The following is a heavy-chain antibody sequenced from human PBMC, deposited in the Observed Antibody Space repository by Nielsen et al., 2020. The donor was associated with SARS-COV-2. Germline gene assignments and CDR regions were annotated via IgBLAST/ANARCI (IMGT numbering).Heavy chain of an antibody. CDR1: GFSFNEYA. Sequence: GESLKISCAASGFSFNEYAMSWVRQAPGKRLEWVSTIDYSGRNTYYADSVKGRFTISRDNSKNTVYLQMNSLRAEDTAVYYCARVIVATITSWFDPWGQGTLVTVSS. CDR2: IDYSGRNT. D-gene: IGHD5-12*01. J-gene: IGHJ5*02. CDR3: ARVIVATITSWFDP. V-gene: IGHV3-23*01.